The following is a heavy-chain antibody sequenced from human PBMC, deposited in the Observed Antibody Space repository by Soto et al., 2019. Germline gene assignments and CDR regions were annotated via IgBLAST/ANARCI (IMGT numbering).Heavy chain of an antibody. J-gene: IGHJ4*02. CDR1: GGTFSSYA. Sequence: QVQLVQSGAEVKKPGYSVKVSCKASGGTFSSYAISWVRQAPGQGLEWMGGIIPIFGTANSAQKFQGRVRITADEATSTAYIELSSLRSEDTAVYYCARDPGYCSGGSCYSGGNYWGQGTLVTVSS. CDR2: IIPIFGTA. D-gene: IGHD2-15*01. CDR3: ARDPGYCSGGSCYSGGNY. V-gene: IGHV1-69*01.